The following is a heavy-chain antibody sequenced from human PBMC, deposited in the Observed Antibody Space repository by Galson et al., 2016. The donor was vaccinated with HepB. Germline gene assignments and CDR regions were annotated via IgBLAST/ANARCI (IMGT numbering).Heavy chain of an antibody. Sequence: SLRLSCAASGFTFNKYAMNWVRQAPGKGLEWVSGTSGSGGGTYYADSVKGRLTISRDNSKNTLYLQMNSLRAEDTAVYYCAKTTVNTGYYGMDVWGQGTTVTVSS. CDR3: AKTTVNTGYYGMDV. CDR2: TSGSGGGT. V-gene: IGHV3-23*01. J-gene: IGHJ6*02. D-gene: IGHD5-18*01. CDR1: GFTFNKYA.